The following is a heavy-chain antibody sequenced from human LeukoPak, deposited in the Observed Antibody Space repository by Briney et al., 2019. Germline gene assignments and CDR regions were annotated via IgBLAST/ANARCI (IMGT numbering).Heavy chain of an antibody. J-gene: IGHJ3*02. Sequence: SETLSLTCTVSGGSISSSSYYWGWIRQPPGKGLEWIGSIYYSGSTYYNPSLKSRVTISVDTSKNQFSLKLSSVTAADTAVYFCARESEAAGGRAFDIWGQGTMVTVSS. D-gene: IGHD6-13*01. CDR1: GGSISSSSYY. CDR2: IYYSGST. V-gene: IGHV4-39*07. CDR3: ARESEAAGGRAFDI.